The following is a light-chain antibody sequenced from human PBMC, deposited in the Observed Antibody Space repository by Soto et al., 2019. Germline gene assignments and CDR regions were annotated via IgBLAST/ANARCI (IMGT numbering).Light chain of an antibody. CDR1: QNINSD. Sequence: EIVMTQSPATLSVSPGESATLSCRASQNINSDLAWYVQKPGQAPRRVIYGASTWGTHVPPRFTGSGSGTEFTLSISGLQSEDFAVYYCQQYNSWPITFGQGTRL. J-gene: IGKJ5*01. V-gene: IGKV3D-15*01. CDR2: GAS. CDR3: QQYNSWPIT.